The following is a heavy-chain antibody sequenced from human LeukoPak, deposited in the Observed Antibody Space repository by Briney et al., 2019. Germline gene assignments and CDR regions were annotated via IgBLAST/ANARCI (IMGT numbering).Heavy chain of an antibody. D-gene: IGHD3-3*01. CDR3: ARDSGVGPIDY. V-gene: IGHV1-2*02. J-gene: IGHJ4*02. CDR1: GYTFTDYY. CDR2: VQPNSGGT. Sequence: ASVKVSCKASGYTFTDYYIHWVRQAPGQGLEWMGWVQPNSGGTNYAQKFQDRVTMTRDTSISTAYMELSSLRSDDTAVYYCARDSGVGPIDYWGQGTLVTVSS.